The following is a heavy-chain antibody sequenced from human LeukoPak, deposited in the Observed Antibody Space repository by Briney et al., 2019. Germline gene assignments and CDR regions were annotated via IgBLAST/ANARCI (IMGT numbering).Heavy chain of an antibody. CDR2: IYYSGST. V-gene: IGHV4-59*06. CDR3: ARNPTNPMVRGVIDY. J-gene: IGHJ4*02. CDR1: GGSISSYY. Sequence: SETLSLTCTVSGGSISSYYWSWIRQHPGKGLEWIGYIYYSGSTYYNPSLKSRVTISVDTSKNQFSLKLSSVTAADTAVYYCARNPTNPMVRGVIDYWGQGTLVTVSS. D-gene: IGHD3-10*01.